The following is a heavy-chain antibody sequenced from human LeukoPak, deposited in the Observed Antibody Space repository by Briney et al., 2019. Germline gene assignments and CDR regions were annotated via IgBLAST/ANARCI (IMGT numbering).Heavy chain of an antibody. Sequence: PGGSLRLSCAASGSTFSDYYMNWIRQAPGKGLEWVSYISSSATTIYYADSVKGRFTISRDNAKKSLYLQMNSLRAEDTAVYYCARDHSSSWNYFDYWGQGTLVTVSS. CDR1: GSTFSDYY. V-gene: IGHV3-11*04. J-gene: IGHJ4*02. CDR3: ARDHSSSWNYFDY. D-gene: IGHD6-13*01. CDR2: ISSSATTI.